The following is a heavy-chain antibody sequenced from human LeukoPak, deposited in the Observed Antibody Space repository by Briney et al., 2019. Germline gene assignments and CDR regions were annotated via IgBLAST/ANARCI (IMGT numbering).Heavy chain of an antibody. J-gene: IGHJ5*02. CDR3: ARDSEVGSFYDFWSGYTPGWFDP. D-gene: IGHD3-3*01. Sequence: ASVKVSCKASGGTFSSYAISWVRQAPGQGLEWMGGIIPIFGTANYAQKFQGRVTITADESTSTAYMELSSLRSEDTAVYYCARDSEVGSFYDFWSGYTPGWFDPWGQGTLVTVSS. V-gene: IGHV1-69*13. CDR1: GGTFSSYA. CDR2: IIPIFGTA.